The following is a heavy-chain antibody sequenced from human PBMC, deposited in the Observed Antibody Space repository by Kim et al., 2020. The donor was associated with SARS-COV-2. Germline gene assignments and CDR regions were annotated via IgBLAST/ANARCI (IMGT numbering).Heavy chain of an antibody. D-gene: IGHD5-18*01. Sequence: GGSLRLSCAVSGFSFGSFWMSWVRQAPGKGLEWVANIKPDGSADYYVDSVKGRFTISRDNAKNSLFLQMNSLRGEDTALYYCARDGFHSARDYWGQGTLVTVSS. J-gene: IGHJ4*02. V-gene: IGHV3-7*03. CDR2: IKPDGSAD. CDR1: GFSFGSFW. CDR3: ARDGFHSARDY.